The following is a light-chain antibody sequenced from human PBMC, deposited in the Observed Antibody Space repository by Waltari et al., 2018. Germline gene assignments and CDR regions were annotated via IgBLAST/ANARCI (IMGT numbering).Light chain of an antibody. Sequence: DIQMTQSPSSLSASVGDRVTITCRASQTISNYLNWYPQKPGKAPKLLIYAASNLQSGVPSRFSGSGSGADFTLTISSLQPDDSATYICQQTSGPPTFGQGTKVEIK. V-gene: IGKV1-39*01. CDR3: QQTSGPPT. CDR2: AAS. J-gene: IGKJ1*01. CDR1: QTISNY.